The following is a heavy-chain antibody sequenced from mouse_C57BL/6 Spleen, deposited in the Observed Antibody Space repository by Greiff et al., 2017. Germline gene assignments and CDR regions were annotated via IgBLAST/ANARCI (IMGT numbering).Heavy chain of an antibody. J-gene: IGHJ4*01. D-gene: IGHD3-2*02. CDR3: AREGAQDYYAMDY. CDR1: GYTFTSYT. Sequence: VKLLESGAELARPGATVKMSCKASGYTFTSYTMHWVKQRTGQGLEWIGYINPSSGYTKYNQKLKDKATLTADKSASTAYMQLSSLTSEDSAVYYFAREGAQDYYAMDYWGQGTSVTVSS. V-gene: IGHV1-4*01. CDR2: INPSSGYT.